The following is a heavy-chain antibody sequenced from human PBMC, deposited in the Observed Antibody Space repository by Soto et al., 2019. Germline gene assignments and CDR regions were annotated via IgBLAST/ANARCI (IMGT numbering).Heavy chain of an antibody. J-gene: IGHJ6*02. CDR3: AREVDNWNPLGMDV. CDR2: MSFDGSNK. CDR1: GFIFSSYG. V-gene: IGHV3-30*03. D-gene: IGHD1-20*01. Sequence: QVQLVESGGGVVQPGRSLRLSCAASGFIFSSYGMNWVRQAPGKGLEWVAVMSFDGSNKYYADSVKGRFTISRDNSKNTLYLQMNSLRAEDTAVYYCAREVDNWNPLGMDVWGQGTTVTVSS.